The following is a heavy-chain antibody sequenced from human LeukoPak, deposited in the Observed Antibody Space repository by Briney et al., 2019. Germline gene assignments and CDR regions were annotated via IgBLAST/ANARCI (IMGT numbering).Heavy chain of an antibody. CDR1: GGSISSYY. V-gene: IGHV4-4*07. D-gene: IGHD3-3*01. Sequence: KPSETLSLTCTVSGGSISSYYWSWIRQPAGKGLEWIGRIYTSGSTNYNPSLKSRVTISVDTSKNQFSLKLSSVTAADTAVYYCARTILTPSGYVWHFDLWGRGTLVTVSS. CDR3: ARTILTPSGYVWHFDL. J-gene: IGHJ2*01. CDR2: IYTSGST.